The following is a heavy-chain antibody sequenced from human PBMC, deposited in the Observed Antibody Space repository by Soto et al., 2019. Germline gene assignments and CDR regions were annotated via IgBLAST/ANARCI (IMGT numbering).Heavy chain of an antibody. CDR1: GCSISSSSYY. CDR3: ARHSLAYDILTGYPRYYFDY. Sequence: PSETLSLTCTVSGCSISSSSYYWGWIRQPPGKGLEWIGSIYYSGSTYYNPSLKSRVTISVDTSKNQFSLKLSSVTAADTAVYYCARHSLAYDILTGYPRYYFDYWGQGTLVTVSS. J-gene: IGHJ4*02. D-gene: IGHD3-9*01. CDR2: IYYSGST. V-gene: IGHV4-39*01.